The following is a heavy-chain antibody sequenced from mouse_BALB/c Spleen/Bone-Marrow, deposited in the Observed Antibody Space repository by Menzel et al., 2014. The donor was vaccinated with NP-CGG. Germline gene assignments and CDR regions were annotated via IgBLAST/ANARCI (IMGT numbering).Heavy chain of an antibody. Sequence: VQLQQSGADLMKPGGSVKISCKASGYSFTSYYMHWVKQSHGKSLEWIGYINPFNGGTSYNHKLKGKATLTVDKSSSTAYMHLSSFTSEDSAVYYCTTRYYGSSFYAMDYWGQGTSVTVSS. CDR3: TTRYYGSSFYAMDY. J-gene: IGHJ4*01. D-gene: IGHD1-1*01. CDR2: INPFNGGT. V-gene: IGHV1-31*01. CDR1: GYSFTSYY.